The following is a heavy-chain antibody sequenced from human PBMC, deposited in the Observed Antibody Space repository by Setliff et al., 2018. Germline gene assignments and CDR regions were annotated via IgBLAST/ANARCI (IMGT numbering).Heavy chain of an antibody. D-gene: IGHD3-22*01. CDR3: AAGDYYDSSGYSDY. CDR1: GYAFTSYD. Sequence: ASVKVSCKASGYAFTSYDINWVRQATGQGLEWMGWMNPNSGNTGYAQKFQGRVTMTRNTSISTAYMELSSLTSEDTAVYYCAAGDYYDSSGYSDYWGQGTLVTVSS. J-gene: IGHJ4*02. CDR2: MNPNSGNT. V-gene: IGHV1-8*01.